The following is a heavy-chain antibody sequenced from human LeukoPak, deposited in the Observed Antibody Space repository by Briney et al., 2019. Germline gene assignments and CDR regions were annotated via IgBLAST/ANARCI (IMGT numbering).Heavy chain of an antibody. CDR2: IYYSGST. CDR1: GGSISSSSYY. Sequence: PSETLSLTCTVSGGSISSSSYYWVWIRQPPGKGLEWIGSIYYSGSTYYNPSLKSRVTISVDTSKNQFSLKLSSVTAADTAVYYCARKYYDFWSGQTNSYYYMDVWGKGTTVTVSS. V-gene: IGHV4-39*07. D-gene: IGHD3-3*01. CDR3: ARKYYDFWSGQTNSYYYMDV. J-gene: IGHJ6*03.